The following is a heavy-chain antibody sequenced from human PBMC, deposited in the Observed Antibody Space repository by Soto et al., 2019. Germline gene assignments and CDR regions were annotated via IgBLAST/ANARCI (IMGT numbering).Heavy chain of an antibody. D-gene: IGHD3-3*01. CDR2: FYYSGST. V-gene: IGHV4-59*01. Sequence: PSETLSLPCTVSCSAISSYYWSWILQPPGKGLEWIGYFYYSGSTNYNPSLKSRVTISVDTSKNQFSLKLSSVTAEDTAVYYCARTYYEFWGGYLGGWCDRWGQGTLVTVS. J-gene: IGHJ5*02. CDR1: CSAISSYY. CDR3: ARTYYEFWGGYLGGWCDR.